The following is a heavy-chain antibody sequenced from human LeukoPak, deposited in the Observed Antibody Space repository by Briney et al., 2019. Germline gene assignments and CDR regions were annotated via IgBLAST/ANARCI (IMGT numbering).Heavy chain of an antibody. CDR3: ARDKTRGLGYSYSKSGNYFDY. V-gene: IGHV3-23*01. D-gene: IGHD5-18*01. J-gene: IGHJ4*02. Sequence: PGGSLRLSCAASGFTFSTFAMIWVRQPPGKGLEWVSSIFPSGGEIHYADSVRGRFTISRDNSKSTLSLQMNSLRAEDTAVYSCARDKTRGLGYSYSKSGNYFDYWGQGTLVTVSS. CDR1: GFTFSTFA. CDR2: IFPSGGEI.